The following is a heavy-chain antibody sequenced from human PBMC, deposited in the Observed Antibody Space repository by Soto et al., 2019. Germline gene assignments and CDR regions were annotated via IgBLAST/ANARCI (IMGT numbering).Heavy chain of an antibody. D-gene: IGHD3-22*01. CDR2: ISGSGGST. V-gene: IGHV3-23*01. Sequence: PGGSLRLSCAASGFTFSSYAMSWVRQAPGKGLEWVSAISGSGGSTYYADSVKDRFTISRDNSKNTLYLQMNSLRAEDTAVYYCAKWIPLYYYDSSGYFDYWGQGTLVTVSS. CDR1: GFTFSSYA. J-gene: IGHJ4*02. CDR3: AKWIPLYYYDSSGYFDY.